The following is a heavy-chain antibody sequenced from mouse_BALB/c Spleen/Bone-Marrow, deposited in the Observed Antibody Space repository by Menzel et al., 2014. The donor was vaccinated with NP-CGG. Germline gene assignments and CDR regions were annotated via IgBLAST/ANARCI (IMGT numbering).Heavy chain of an antibody. CDR1: GYTFTTYW. J-gene: IGHJ2*01. CDR3: ARDLDY. V-gene: IGHV1-7*01. CDR2: INPSTGYT. Sequence: QVQLQQSGAELAKPGASVKMSCKASGYTFTTYWMHWVKQRPGQGLEWIGYINPSTGYTEYNQKFKDKATLTADKSSSTAYMQLISLTLEDSAVYYCARDLDYWGQGTTLTVSS.